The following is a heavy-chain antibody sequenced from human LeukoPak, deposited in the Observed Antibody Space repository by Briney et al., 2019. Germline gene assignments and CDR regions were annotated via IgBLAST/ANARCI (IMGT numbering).Heavy chain of an antibody. Sequence: SDTLSLTCTVSGGSINSYYWSWIRQPPGKGLEWIGYNYYSGSNNYNPALKSRVTISVDTSKNQFSLKLSSVTAADTAVYYCARTREEMAPFDAFDIWGQGTMVTVSS. V-gene: IGHV4-59*07. J-gene: IGHJ3*02. CDR1: GGSINSYY. CDR3: ARTREEMAPFDAFDI. D-gene: IGHD5-24*01. CDR2: NYYSGSN.